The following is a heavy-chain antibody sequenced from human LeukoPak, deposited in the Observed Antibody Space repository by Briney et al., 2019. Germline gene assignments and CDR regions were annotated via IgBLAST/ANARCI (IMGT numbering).Heavy chain of an antibody. D-gene: IGHD5-18*01. CDR2: INPSGGST. CDR3: ARDGGYSYGHTTLGMDV. J-gene: IGHJ6*02. CDR1: GYTFTSYG. V-gene: IGHV1-46*01. Sequence: ASVKVSCKASGYTFTSYGISWVRQTPGQGLEWMGIINPSGGSTSYAQKFQGRVTMTRDTSTSTVYMELSSLRSEDTAVYYCARDGGYSYGHTTLGMDVWGQGTTVTVSS.